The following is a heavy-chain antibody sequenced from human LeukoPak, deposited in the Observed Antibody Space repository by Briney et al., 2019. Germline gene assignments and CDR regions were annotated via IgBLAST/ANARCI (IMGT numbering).Heavy chain of an antibody. V-gene: IGHV3-33*06. CDR3: AKDIGAAGTDF. Sequence: GRSLRLSCTASGFTFSSYGMHWVRQAPGKGLEWVAVIWYDGSNKYYADSVKGRFTISRDNSKNTLYLQTNSLRAEDTAVYYCAKDIGAAGTDFWGQGTLVTVSS. J-gene: IGHJ4*02. CDR1: GFTFSSYG. D-gene: IGHD6-13*01. CDR2: IWYDGSNK.